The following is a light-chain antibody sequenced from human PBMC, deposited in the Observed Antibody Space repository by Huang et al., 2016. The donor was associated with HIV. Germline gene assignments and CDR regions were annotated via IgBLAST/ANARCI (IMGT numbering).Light chain of an antibody. CDR3: QQRGNWPLT. CDR2: DAS. V-gene: IGKV3-11*01. Sequence: EIVLTQSPATLSLSPGERATLSCRASQSIINFVAWYQQKPGQAPRLLIYDASNRATGIPARFSGSGSGTDFTLTISSLEPEDFAVYYCQQRGNWPLTFGGGTKVEI. J-gene: IGKJ4*01. CDR1: QSIINF.